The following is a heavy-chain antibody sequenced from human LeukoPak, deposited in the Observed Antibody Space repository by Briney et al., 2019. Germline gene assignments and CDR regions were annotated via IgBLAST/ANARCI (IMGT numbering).Heavy chain of an antibody. Sequence: GASVKVSCKASGYTFTSYGISWVRQAPGQGLEWMGWISAYNGNTNYAQKLQGRVTMTTDTSTSTAYMELRSLRSDDTAVYYCARVKPERVRWFGEPHNWFDHWGQGTLVTVSS. J-gene: IGHJ5*02. CDR2: ISAYNGNT. CDR1: GYTFTSYG. V-gene: IGHV1-18*01. D-gene: IGHD3-10*01. CDR3: ARVKPERVRWFGEPHNWFDH.